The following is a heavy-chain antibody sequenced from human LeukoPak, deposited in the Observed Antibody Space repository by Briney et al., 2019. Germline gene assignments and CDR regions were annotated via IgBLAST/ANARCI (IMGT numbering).Heavy chain of an antibody. CDR3: TDYDSFDY. CDR2: IKSKTDGGTT. J-gene: IGHJ4*02. D-gene: IGHD3-22*01. CDR1: GFILNNYG. V-gene: IGHV3-15*01. Sequence: GGSLRLSCAASGFILNNYGVHWVRQAPGKGLEWVGRIKSKTDGGTTDYAAPVKGRFTISRDDSKNTLYLQMNSLKTEDTAVYYCTDYDSFDYWGQGTLVTVSS.